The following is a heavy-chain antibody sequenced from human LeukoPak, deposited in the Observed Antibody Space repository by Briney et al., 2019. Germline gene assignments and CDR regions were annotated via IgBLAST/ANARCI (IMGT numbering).Heavy chain of an antibody. CDR3: ARREMVRGANFDY. D-gene: IGHD3-10*01. J-gene: IGHJ4*02. CDR2: IWYDGSNK. Sequence: GGSLRLSCAASGFTFSSYGMHWVRQAPPKGLEWVAVIWYDGSNKYYADSVKGRFTISRDNSKNTLYLQMNSLRAEDTAVYYCARREMVRGANFDYWGQGTLVTVSS. CDR1: GFTFSSYG. V-gene: IGHV3-33*08.